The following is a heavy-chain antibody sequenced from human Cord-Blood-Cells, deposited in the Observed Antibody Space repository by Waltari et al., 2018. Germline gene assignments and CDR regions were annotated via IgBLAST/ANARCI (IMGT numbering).Heavy chain of an antibody. D-gene: IGHD4-4*01. CDR1: ALTFSSYA. V-gene: IGHV3-23*01. Sequence: EVQLLEAGGGLVPPGGSLSRSCAASALTFSSYALSCVRPAPGNWLRGVSASRVSRGGRASAQPAKGRSTTSRAHHKTTVYLQLNHVRAEDTAVYYCAKDLADASKFYYWGQGTMVTVSS. CDR2: SRVSRGGR. CDR3: AKDLADASKFYY. J-gene: IGHJ4*02.